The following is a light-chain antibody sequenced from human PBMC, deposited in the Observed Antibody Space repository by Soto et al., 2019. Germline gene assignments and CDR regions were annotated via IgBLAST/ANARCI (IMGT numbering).Light chain of an antibody. CDR1: QVISSY. Sequence: DIQLTHSPSFLSASALYRVTITFLASQVISSYLAWYQQKPGRAPKLLIYAASTLQSGVPSRFTGSGSGTDFTLTITGLQPEDFATYYCQNYNSAPWTFGRGTKVDIK. J-gene: IGKJ1*01. CDR3: QNYNSAPWT. CDR2: AAS. V-gene: IGKV1-27*01.